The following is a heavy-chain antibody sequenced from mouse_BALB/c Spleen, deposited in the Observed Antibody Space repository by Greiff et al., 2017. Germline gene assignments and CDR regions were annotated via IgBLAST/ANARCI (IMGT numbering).Heavy chain of an antibody. CDR1: GFTFSSYT. CDR2: ISNGGGST. V-gene: IGHV5-12-2*01. D-gene: IGHD3-2*01. J-gene: IGHJ3*01. Sequence: EVKLMESGGGLVQPGGSLKLSCAASGFTFSSYTMSWVRQTPEKRLEWVAYISNGGGSTYYPDTVKGRFTISRDNAKNTLYLQMSSLKSEDTAMYYCATQTARATWFAYWGQGTLVTVSA. CDR3: ATQTARATWFAY.